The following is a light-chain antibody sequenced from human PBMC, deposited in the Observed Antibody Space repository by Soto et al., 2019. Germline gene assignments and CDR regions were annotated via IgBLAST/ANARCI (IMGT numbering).Light chain of an antibody. CDR2: DAS. V-gene: IGKV3-11*01. CDR1: QSVSTY. J-gene: IGKJ4*01. Sequence: EIVLTLSPATLCLSPGERATLSCRASQSVSTYLAWFQQLPGQAPRLLIYDASNRATGIPARFGGSGSGTDFTLTISSLEHEDIAGYYCQQRSNWRGTFGGGTKVDIK. CDR3: QQRSNWRGT.